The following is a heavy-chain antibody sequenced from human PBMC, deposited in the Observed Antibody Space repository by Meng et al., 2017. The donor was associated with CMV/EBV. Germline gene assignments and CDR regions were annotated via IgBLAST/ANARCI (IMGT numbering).Heavy chain of an antibody. Sequence: SETLSLTCTVSGGSISSSSYYWGWIRQPPGKGLEWIGSIYYSGSTYYNPSLKSRVTISVDTSKNQFSLKLSSVTAADTAVYYCARDMTGFDYWGQGTLVTVPQ. J-gene: IGHJ4*02. CDR1: GGSISSSSYY. D-gene: IGHD1-14*01. V-gene: IGHV4-39*02. CDR2: IYYSGST. CDR3: ARDMTGFDY.